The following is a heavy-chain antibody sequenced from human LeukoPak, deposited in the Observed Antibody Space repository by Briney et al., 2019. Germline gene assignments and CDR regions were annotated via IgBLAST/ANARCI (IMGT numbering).Heavy chain of an antibody. Sequence: PGGSLRLSCAASGFTFSSYWMHWVRQAPGKGLVWVSRINSDGSSTSYADSVKGRITISKDNAKNTLYLQMNSLRAEDTAVYYCARDSSGWAFDPWGQGTLVTVSS. D-gene: IGHD6-19*01. V-gene: IGHV3-74*01. CDR1: GFTFSSYW. CDR2: INSDGSST. J-gene: IGHJ5*02. CDR3: ARDSSGWAFDP.